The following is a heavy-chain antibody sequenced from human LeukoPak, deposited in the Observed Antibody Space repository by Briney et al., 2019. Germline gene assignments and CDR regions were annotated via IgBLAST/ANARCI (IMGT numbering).Heavy chain of an antibody. Sequence: PSETLSLTCTVSNDSISSGDYYWNWIRQPPGKGLEWIGYIFHRGGTSYNPSLKSRILFSVDTSQNQFSLRLNSVTAADTAVYYCARGQLLRTDAFDIWGQGTMVTVSS. D-gene: IGHD3-3*01. CDR1: NDSISSGDYY. CDR2: IFHRGGT. CDR3: ARGQLLRTDAFDI. V-gene: IGHV4-30-4*01. J-gene: IGHJ3*02.